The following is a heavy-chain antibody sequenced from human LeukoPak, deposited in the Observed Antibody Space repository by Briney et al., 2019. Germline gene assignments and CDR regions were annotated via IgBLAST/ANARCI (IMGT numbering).Heavy chain of an antibody. CDR2: ISGSASST. CDR1: GFTFSTYY. D-gene: IGHD3-22*01. J-gene: IGHJ4*02. CDR3: AKASHSSGYYYIYFDY. V-gene: IGHV3-23*01. Sequence: GGSLRLSCAASGFTFSTYYMNWVRQAPGKGLEWVSGISGSASSTYYADSVRGRFTISRDNSKNTLYLQMNSLRAEDTAVYYCAKASHSSGYYYIYFDYWGQGTLVTVSS.